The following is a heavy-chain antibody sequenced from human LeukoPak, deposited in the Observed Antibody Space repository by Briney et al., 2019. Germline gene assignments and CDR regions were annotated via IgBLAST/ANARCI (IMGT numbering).Heavy chain of an antibody. Sequence: SETLSLTCAVYGGSFSGYYWSSIRQPPGKGLEWIGEINHSGSTNYNPSLKSRVTISVDTSKNQFSLKLSSVTAADTAVYYCARARAVAGTMDYWGQGTLVTVSS. CDR1: GGSFSGYY. V-gene: IGHV4-34*01. J-gene: IGHJ4*02. CDR3: ARARAVAGTMDY. D-gene: IGHD6-19*01. CDR2: INHSGST.